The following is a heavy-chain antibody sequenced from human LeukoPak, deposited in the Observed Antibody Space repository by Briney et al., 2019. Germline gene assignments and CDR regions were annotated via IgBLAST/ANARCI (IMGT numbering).Heavy chain of an antibody. D-gene: IGHD3-3*01. CDR1: GFTFSSYG. V-gene: IGHV3-7*03. Sequence: GSLRLSCAASGFTFSSYGMHWVRQAPGKGLEWVANIKQDGSEKYYVDSVKGRFTISRDNAKNSLYLQMNSLRAEDTAVYYCARDGVLRFLEWLFDYYGMDVWGQGTTVTVSS. CDR2: IKQDGSEK. J-gene: IGHJ6*02. CDR3: ARDGVLRFLEWLFDYYGMDV.